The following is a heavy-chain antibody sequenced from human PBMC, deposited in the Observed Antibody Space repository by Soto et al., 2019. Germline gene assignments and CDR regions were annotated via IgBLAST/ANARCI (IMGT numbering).Heavy chain of an antibody. D-gene: IGHD6-6*01. V-gene: IGHV1-69*13. Sequence: SVKVSCKASGGTFSIYAISCVLQSPLQGLEWMGGIIPIFGTANYAQKFQGRVTITADESTSTAYMELSSLRSEDTAVYYCAQTYSSSSGEYYYYGMDVWGQGTTVTVSS. CDR3: AQTYSSSSGEYYYYGMDV. J-gene: IGHJ6*02. CDR1: GGTFSIYA. CDR2: IIPIFGTA.